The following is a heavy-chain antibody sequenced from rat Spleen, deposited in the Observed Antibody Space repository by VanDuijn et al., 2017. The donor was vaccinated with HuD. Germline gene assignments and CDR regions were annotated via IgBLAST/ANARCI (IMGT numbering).Heavy chain of an antibody. D-gene: IGHD1-11*01. J-gene: IGHJ1*01. Sequence: EVQLVESGGGLVQPGRSLKLSCAASGFTFSNYDMAWVRQAPTKGLEWVASISTGGGNTYYRDSVKGRFTISRDNAKSTLYLQMDSLRSEDTATYYCARGRVIYSYWYFDFWGPGTMVTVSS. CDR3: ARGRVIYSYWYFDF. CDR1: GFTFSNYD. CDR2: ISTGGGNT. V-gene: IGHV5S23*01.